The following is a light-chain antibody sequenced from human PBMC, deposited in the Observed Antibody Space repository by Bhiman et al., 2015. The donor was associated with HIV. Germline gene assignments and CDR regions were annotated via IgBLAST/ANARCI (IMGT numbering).Light chain of an antibody. CDR3: GAWDSGLSTVV. CDR1: TSNIGSNY. J-gene: IGLJ2*01. CDR2: DND. V-gene: IGLV1-51*01. Sequence: QSVLTQPPSVSAPPGQKVTISCSGTTSNIGSNYVAWYQQLPGTAPKLLIYDNDKRPSGIPDRISASKSGTSATLDITRLQTGDEADYYCGAWDSGLSTVVFGGGTKVTVL.